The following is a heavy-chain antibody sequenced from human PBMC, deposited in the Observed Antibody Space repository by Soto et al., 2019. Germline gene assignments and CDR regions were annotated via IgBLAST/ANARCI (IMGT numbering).Heavy chain of an antibody. V-gene: IGHV4-59*08. Sequence: QVQLQQSGPGLVKPSETLSLTCSVSSGPSSSNNWGWIRRPPGRGLEWIGYVYSPGGTSYNPSLKSRVTISADTSTNHISLTLTSVTAADTAVYYCVRQGIGNLHGLVDVWGQGTTVRVSS. D-gene: IGHD1-1*01. CDR1: SGPSSSNN. CDR3: VRQGIGNLHGLVDV. J-gene: IGHJ6*02. CDR2: VYSPGGT.